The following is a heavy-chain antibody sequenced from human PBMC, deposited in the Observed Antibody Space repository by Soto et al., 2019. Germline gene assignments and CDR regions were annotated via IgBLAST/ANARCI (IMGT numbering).Heavy chain of an antibody. D-gene: IGHD4-17*01. CDR2: IYYSGST. Sequence: SETLSLTCTVSGGSISSGDYYWSWIRQPPGKGLEWIGYIYYSGSTYYNPSLKSRVTISVDTSKNQFSLKLSSVTAADTAVYYCASFTVTTFRFAYWGQGTLVTVSS. CDR3: ASFTVTTFRFAY. CDR1: GGSISSGDYY. J-gene: IGHJ4*02. V-gene: IGHV4-30-4*01.